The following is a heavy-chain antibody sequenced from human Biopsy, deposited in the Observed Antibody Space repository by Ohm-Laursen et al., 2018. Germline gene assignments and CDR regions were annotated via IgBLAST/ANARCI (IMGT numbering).Heavy chain of an antibody. CDR2: IYYSVMT. CDR3: ARESALAGDFDS. D-gene: IGHD6-19*01. J-gene: IGHJ4*02. V-gene: IGHV4-59*02. CDR1: GDSVTKYY. Sequence: TLSLTCTVSGDSVTKYYWSWIRQPPGKGLEWIGHIYYSVMTNYNPSLKSRVTISVDTSKNHFSLKLTSVTAADTAVYYCARESALAGDFDSWGQGTLVTVSS.